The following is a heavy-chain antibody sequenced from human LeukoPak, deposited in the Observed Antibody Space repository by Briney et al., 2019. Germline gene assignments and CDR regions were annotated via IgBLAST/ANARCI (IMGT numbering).Heavy chain of an antibody. CDR3: ASSRGAFDI. CDR2: ISYDGSNK. Sequence: PGGSLRLSCAASGFTFSSYAMSWVRQAPGKGLEWVAVISYDGSNKYYADSVKGRFTISRDNSKNTLYLQMNSLRAEDTAVYYCASSRGAFDIWGQGTMVTVSS. D-gene: IGHD6-13*01. CDR1: GFTFSSYA. J-gene: IGHJ3*02. V-gene: IGHV3-30*03.